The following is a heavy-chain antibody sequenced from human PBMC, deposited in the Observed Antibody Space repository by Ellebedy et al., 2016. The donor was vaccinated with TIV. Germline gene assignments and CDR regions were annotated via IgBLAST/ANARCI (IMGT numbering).Heavy chain of an antibody. J-gene: IGHJ5*02. V-gene: IGHV3-7*04. CDR3: ARADNWLDP. Sequence: PGGSLRLSCAASGFTFSSYWMSWVRQAPGKGLKWVASIMQDGSEKYYVDSVKVRFTISRDNAKNSLFLQMNSLRAGDTGVYYCARADNWLDPWGQGTLVTVSS. CDR2: IMQDGSEK. CDR1: GFTFSSYW.